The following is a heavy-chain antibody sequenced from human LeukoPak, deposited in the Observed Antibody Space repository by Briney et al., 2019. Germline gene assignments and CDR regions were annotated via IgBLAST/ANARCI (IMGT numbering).Heavy chain of an antibody. CDR1: GFNLNSYM. D-gene: IGHD3-10*01. CDR3: AKEVPTMVRGVIDY. V-gene: IGHV3-23*01. J-gene: IGHJ4*02. CDR2: ISASGGST. Sequence: GGSLRLSCAASGFNLNSYMLNWVRQAPGKGLEWVSSISASGGSTYYADSVKGRFTISRDNSKNTLYLQMNSLRAEDTAVYYCAKEVPTMVRGVIDYWGQGTLVTVSS.